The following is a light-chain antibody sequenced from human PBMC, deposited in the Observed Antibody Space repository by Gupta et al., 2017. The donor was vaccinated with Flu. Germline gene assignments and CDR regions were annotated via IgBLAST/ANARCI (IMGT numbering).Light chain of an antibody. CDR2: DVS. Sequence: PATLSSSTGERATLSCRASQSARSYLAWYQQTPGQRPRLLIYDVSNRATGIPARFSGSGSGTDFTLTITNLEPEDSAVYYCQQRSNWPWTFGQGTKVEIK. CDR1: QSARSY. J-gene: IGKJ1*01. V-gene: IGKV3-11*01. CDR3: QQRSNWPWT.